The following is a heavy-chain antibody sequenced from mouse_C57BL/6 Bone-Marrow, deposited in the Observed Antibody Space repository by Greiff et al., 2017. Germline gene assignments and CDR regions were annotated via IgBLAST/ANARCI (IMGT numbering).Heavy chain of an antibody. J-gene: IGHJ4*01. D-gene: IGHD1-1*01. CDR1: GYTFTSYD. Sequence: QVHVKQSGPELVKPGASVKLSCKASGYTFTSYDINWVKQRHGQGLEWIGWIYPRDGSTKYNEKFKGKATLTVDTSSSTAYMELHSLTSEDSAVYFCARDYYGSFYAMDYWGQGTSVTVAS. CDR2: IYPRDGST. CDR3: ARDYYGSFYAMDY. V-gene: IGHV1-85*01.